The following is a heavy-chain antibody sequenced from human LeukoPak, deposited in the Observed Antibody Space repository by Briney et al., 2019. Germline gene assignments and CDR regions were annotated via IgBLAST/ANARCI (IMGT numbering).Heavy chain of an antibody. J-gene: IGHJ4*02. Sequence: GGSLRLSCAASGFTFSSYWMSWVRQALGKGLEWVANIKQDGSEKYYVDSVKGRFTISRDNAKNSLYLQMNSLRADDTAVYYCARDFTPEWFDIHWGQGTLVTVS. D-gene: IGHD3-3*01. CDR1: GFTFSSYW. CDR2: IKQDGSEK. CDR3: ARDFTPEWFDIH. V-gene: IGHV3-7*01.